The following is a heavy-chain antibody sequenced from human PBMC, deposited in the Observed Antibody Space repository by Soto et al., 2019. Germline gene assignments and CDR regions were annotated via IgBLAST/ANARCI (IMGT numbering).Heavy chain of an antibody. CDR2: IIPILGIA. J-gene: IGHJ4*02. V-gene: IGHV1-69*02. CDR3: ASLRTIGY. CDR1: GGTFSSYT. Sequence: SAKVSCKAPGGTFSSYTISWVRQAPGQGLEWMGRIIPILGIANYAQKFQGRVTITADKSTSTAYMELCSLRSEDAAVYYCASLRTIGYWGQGTLVSVSS.